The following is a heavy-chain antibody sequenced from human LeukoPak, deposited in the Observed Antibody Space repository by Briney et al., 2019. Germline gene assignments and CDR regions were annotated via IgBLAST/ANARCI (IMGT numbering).Heavy chain of an antibody. CDR1: GGSISSYY. CDR3: ARLLPPYYDSSGYAYYFDY. CDR2: IYYSGST. D-gene: IGHD3-22*01. V-gene: IGHV4-59*08. J-gene: IGHJ4*02. Sequence: PSETLSLTCTVSGGSISSYYWSWIRQPPGKGLEWIGYIYYSGSTNYNPSLKSRVTISVDTSKNQFSLKLSSVTAADTAVYYCARLLPPYYDSSGYAYYFDYWGQGTLVTVSS.